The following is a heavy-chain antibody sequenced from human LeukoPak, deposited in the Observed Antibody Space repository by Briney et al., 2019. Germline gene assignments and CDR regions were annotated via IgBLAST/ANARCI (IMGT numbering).Heavy chain of an antibody. CDR2: IIPILGIA. J-gene: IGHJ4*02. V-gene: IGHV1-69*04. D-gene: IGHD6-19*01. CDR3: ARVSRSGWLNY. Sequence: WMGRIIPILGIANYAQKFQGRVTITADKSTSTAYMELSSLRSEDTAVYYCARVSRSGWLNYWGQGTLVTVSS.